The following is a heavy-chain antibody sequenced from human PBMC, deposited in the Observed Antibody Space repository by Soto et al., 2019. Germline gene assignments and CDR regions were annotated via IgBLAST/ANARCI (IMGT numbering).Heavy chain of an antibody. Sequence: PSETLSLTCTVSGGSISSYYWGWIRQPPGKGLEWIGYIYYSGSTNYNPSLKSRVTISVDTSKNQFSLKLSSVTAADTAVYYCARDRGWEQWLVARGEYYGMDVWGQGTTVTVSS. CDR3: ARDRGWEQWLVARGEYYGMDV. J-gene: IGHJ6*02. D-gene: IGHD6-19*01. CDR2: IYYSGST. CDR1: GGSISSYY. V-gene: IGHV4-59*01.